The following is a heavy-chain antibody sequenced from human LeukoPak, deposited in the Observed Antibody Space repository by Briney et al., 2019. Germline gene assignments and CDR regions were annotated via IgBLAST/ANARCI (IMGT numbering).Heavy chain of an antibody. V-gene: IGHV3-23*01. D-gene: IGHD5-18*01. CDR2: FSRRGTT. J-gene: IGHJ4*02. CDR1: GFTFGDYA. CDR3: AKGGTAMAPFDY. Sequence: PGGSLRLSCTASGFTFGDYAMSWFRQAPGKGLQWVSAFSRRGTTHYADSVKGRFTISRDNSKNEVYLQMNSLRAEDTAVYYCAKGGTAMAPFDYWGQGTLVTVSS.